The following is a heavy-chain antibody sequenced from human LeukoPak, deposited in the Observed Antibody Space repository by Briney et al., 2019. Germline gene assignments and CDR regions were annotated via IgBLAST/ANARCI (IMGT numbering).Heavy chain of an antibody. CDR2: MNPNSGNT. CDR3: ARVPRIAAAVSLVDY. CDR1: GGTFSSYA. V-gene: IGHV1-8*02. J-gene: IGHJ4*02. Sequence: ASVKVSCKASGGTFSSYAISWVRQAPGQGLEWMGWMNPNSGNTGYAQKFQGRVTMTRNTSISTAYMELSSLRYDDTAVYYCARVPRIAAAVSLVDYWGQGTLVTVSS. D-gene: IGHD6-13*01.